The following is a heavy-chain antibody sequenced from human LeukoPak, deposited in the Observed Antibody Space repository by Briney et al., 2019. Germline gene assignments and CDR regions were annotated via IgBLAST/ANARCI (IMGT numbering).Heavy chain of an antibody. CDR1: GFTFSSYE. V-gene: IGHV3-48*03. J-gene: IGHJ4*02. CDR2: ISSGGSTT. Sequence: GGSLRLSCAASGFTFSSYEMNWLRQAPGKGLEHVSYISSGGSTTYYADSVVGRFSISRDDAKNFLYLQMDSLRDGDTAVYYCARDPHAGIFDSWGQGTLVTVSS. CDR3: ARDPHAGIFDS.